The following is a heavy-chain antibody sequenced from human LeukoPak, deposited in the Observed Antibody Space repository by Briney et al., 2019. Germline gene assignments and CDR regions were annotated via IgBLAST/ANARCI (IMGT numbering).Heavy chain of an antibody. CDR3: AKGVALNTAMEV. D-gene: IGHD1/OR15-1a*01. J-gene: IGHJ6*02. CDR1: GSTLSNYM. Sequence: GGSLRLSCAASGSTLSNYMMSWVRQAPGKGLEWVSSMKESTADTYYADSVQGRFTISRDNSKNTLFLQMSSLSAEDTAIYYCAKGVALNTAMEVWGQGTTVTVSS. V-gene: IGHV3-23*01. CDR2: MKESTADT.